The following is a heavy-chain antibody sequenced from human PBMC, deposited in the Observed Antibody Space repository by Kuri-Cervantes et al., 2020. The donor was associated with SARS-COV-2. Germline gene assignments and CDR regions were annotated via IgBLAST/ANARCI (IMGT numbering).Heavy chain of an antibody. CDR3: ARLDGYIEH. D-gene: IGHD5-24*01. J-gene: IGHJ5*02. Sequence: GESLKISCAVSGFTFSSYAMHWVRQAPGKGLEWVAVISYDGSNKYYADSVKGRFTISRDNSKNTLYLQMNSLRAEDTAVYYCARLDGYIEHWGQGTLVTVSS. CDR1: GFTFSSYA. CDR2: ISYDGSNK. V-gene: IGHV3-30-3*01.